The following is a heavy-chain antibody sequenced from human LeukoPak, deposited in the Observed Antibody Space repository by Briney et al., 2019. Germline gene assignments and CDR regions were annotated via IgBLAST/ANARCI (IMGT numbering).Heavy chain of an antibody. Sequence: ASVKVSCKASGYTFTSYAMHWVRQAPGQRLERMGWINAGNGNTKYSQKFQGRVTITRDTSASTAYMELSSLRSEDTAVYYCARTGSPRNGELFRYWGQGTLVTVSS. D-gene: IGHD3-10*01. CDR3: ARTGSPRNGELFRY. V-gene: IGHV1-3*01. J-gene: IGHJ4*02. CDR2: INAGNGNT. CDR1: GYTFTSYA.